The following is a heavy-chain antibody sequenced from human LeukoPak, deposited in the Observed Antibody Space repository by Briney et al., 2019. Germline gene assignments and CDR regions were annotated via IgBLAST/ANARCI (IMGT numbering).Heavy chain of an antibody. J-gene: IGHJ4*02. V-gene: IGHV3-30*02. CDR3: ASGPIYTNYYDSSAPDY. CDR1: GFTFSNYG. Sequence: PGGSLRLSCAASGFTFSNYGIHWVRQAPGKGLEWVAFIRYDGSNKYYADSVKGRFTISRDNSKNTLYVQMNSLRAEDTAVHYCASGPIYTNYYDSSAPDYWGQGTLVTVSS. CDR2: IRYDGSNK. D-gene: IGHD3-22*01.